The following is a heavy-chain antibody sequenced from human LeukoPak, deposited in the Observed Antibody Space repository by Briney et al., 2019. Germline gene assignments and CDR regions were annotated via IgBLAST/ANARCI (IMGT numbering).Heavy chain of an antibody. D-gene: IGHD6-19*01. CDR1: GFTFSSYG. CDR3: ARARESSGWWFAFDI. Sequence: GGSLRLSCAASGFTFSSYGMHWVRQAPGKGLEWVAFIRYDGSNKYFADSVKGRFTISRDNSKNTLYLQMNSLRAEDTAVYYCARARESSGWWFAFDIWGQGTMVTVSS. J-gene: IGHJ3*02. CDR2: IRYDGSNK. V-gene: IGHV3-30*02.